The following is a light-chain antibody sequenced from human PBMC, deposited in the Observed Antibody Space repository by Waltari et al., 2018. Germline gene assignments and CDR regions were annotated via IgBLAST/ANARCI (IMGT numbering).Light chain of an antibody. CDR2: KIS. V-gene: IGKV2-24*01. J-gene: IGKJ2*01. Sequence: EIVMTQTPLSSAVTLVQPASISCRSSQSLVNSDGNTYLTWLQQRPGQPPRLLIYKISHRSSGVPDRFSGSGAGTDFTLTINRVEAEDVGVYYCMQATDFPTFGQGTKLEI. CDR1: QSLVNSDGNTY. CDR3: MQATDFPT.